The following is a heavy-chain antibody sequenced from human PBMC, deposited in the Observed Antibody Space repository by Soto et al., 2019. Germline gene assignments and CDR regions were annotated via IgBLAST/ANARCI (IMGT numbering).Heavy chain of an antibody. Sequence: QVQLVESGGGLVKPGGSLRLSCAASGLTFSDCYMNWIRQAPGKGLEWVSYISSSGSSINYADSVKGRFTISRDNAKNSLYLQMNSLRAEDTAMYYFARVRFGEWGYAMDVWGQGTTVTVSS. V-gene: IGHV3-11*01. D-gene: IGHD3-10*01. CDR3: ARVRFGEWGYAMDV. CDR1: GLTFSDCY. CDR2: ISSSGSSI. J-gene: IGHJ6*02.